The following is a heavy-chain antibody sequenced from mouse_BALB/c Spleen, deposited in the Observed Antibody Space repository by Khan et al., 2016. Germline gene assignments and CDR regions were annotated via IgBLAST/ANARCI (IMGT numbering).Heavy chain of an antibody. Sequence: VQLQESGAELMKPGASVKISCKATGYTFNNYWIEWVKQRPGHGLEWIGDILPGSGNSNYNENLKGKATFTADTSSNTAYMQLSSLTSEASAVYYCARAWYSMDYWGQGTSVTVSS. J-gene: IGHJ4*01. V-gene: IGHV1-9*01. CDR2: ILPGSGNS. CDR3: ARAWYSMDY. CDR1: GYTFNNYW.